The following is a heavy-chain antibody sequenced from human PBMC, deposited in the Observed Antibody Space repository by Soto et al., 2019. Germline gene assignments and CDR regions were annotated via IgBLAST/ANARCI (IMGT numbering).Heavy chain of an antibody. V-gene: IGHV4-59*01. Sequence: PSETLSLTCTVSGGAISSDYWSWIRQPPGKGLEWIGYIYYSGSTNYNPTLKSRVTISVDTSKNQFSLKLSSVTAADTAVYYCARTHCSSTSCYTRDYYYYCMDVWGQGTTVTVSS. D-gene: IGHD2-2*02. CDR3: ARTHCSSTSCYTRDYYYYCMDV. CDR2: IYYSGST. J-gene: IGHJ6*02. CDR1: GGAISSDY.